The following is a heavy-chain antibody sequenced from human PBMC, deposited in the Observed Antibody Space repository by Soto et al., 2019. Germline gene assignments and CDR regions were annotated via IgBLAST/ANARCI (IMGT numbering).Heavy chain of an antibody. D-gene: IGHD3-3*01. Sequence: SETLSLTCTVSGGSIGSYYWSWIRQPAGKGLEWIGRIYTSGSTNYNPSLKSRVTMSVDTSKNQFSLKLSSVTAADTAVYYCARGTYYDFWSGLGGWFDPWGQGTLVTVS. V-gene: IGHV4-4*07. J-gene: IGHJ5*02. CDR1: GGSIGSYY. CDR3: ARGTYYDFWSGLGGWFDP. CDR2: IYTSGST.